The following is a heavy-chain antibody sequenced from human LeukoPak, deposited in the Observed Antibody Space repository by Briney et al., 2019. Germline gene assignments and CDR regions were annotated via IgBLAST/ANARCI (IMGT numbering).Heavy chain of an antibody. CDR2: IYYSGST. Sequence: SETLSLTCTVSGGSISSYYWSWIRQPPGKGLEWIGYIYYSGSTNYNSSLKSRVTISVDTSKNQFSLKLSSVTAADTAVYYCARDLSASIAVAGNNWFDPWGQGTLVTVSS. CDR3: ARDLSASIAVAGNNWFDP. D-gene: IGHD6-19*01. CDR1: GGSISSYY. J-gene: IGHJ5*02. V-gene: IGHV4-59*01.